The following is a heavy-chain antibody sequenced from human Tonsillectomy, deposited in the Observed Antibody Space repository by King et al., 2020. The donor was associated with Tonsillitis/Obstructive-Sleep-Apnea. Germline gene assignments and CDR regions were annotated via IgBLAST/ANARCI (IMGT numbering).Heavy chain of an antibody. V-gene: IGHV3-48*02. CDR1: GFTFSSYS. CDR3: ARDLSYYGSGSYYNRHYYYIDV. CDR2: ISSSSSTI. Sequence: QLVQSGGGLVQPGGSLRLSCAASGFTFSSYSMNWVRQAPGKGLEWVSYISSSSSTIYYADSVKGRFTISRDNAKNSLYLQMNSLRDEDTAVYYCARDLSYYGSGSYYNRHYYYIDVWGEGTTVTVSS. J-gene: IGHJ6*03. D-gene: IGHD3-10*01.